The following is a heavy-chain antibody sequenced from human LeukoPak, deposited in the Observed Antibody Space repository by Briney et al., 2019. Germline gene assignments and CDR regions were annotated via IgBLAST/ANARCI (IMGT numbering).Heavy chain of an antibody. CDR1: GGSFSGYY. CDR3: ARGLLQRRGWFDP. Sequence: PSETLSLTCAVYGGSFSGYYWSWIRQPPGKGLEWIGEINHSGSTNYNPSLKSRVTISVDTSKNQFSLKLSSVTAADTAVYYCARGLLQRRGWFDPWGQGTLVTVSS. CDR2: INHSGST. V-gene: IGHV4-34*01. J-gene: IGHJ5*02. D-gene: IGHD3-10*01.